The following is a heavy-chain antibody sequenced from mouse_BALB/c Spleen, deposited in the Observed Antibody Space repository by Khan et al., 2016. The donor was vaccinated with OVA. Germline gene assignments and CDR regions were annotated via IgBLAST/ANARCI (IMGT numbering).Heavy chain of an antibody. V-gene: IGHV2-6-1*01. CDR1: GFSLTTYG. D-gene: IGHD2-10*01. CDR2: IWSDGTT. CDR3: ARQPYYHYNIMDY. Sequence: QMQLAESGPGLAAPSQSLSITCTISGFSLTTYGVHWVRQPPGKGLEWLVVIWSDGTTNYNSALKSRLTITKDNSQRQVFLNMNSHQTDDTAIYFCARQPYYHYNIMDYWGQGTSVTVSS. J-gene: IGHJ4*01.